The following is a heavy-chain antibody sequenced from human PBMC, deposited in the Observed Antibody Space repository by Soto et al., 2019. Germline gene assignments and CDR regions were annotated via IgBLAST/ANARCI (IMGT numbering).Heavy chain of an antibody. CDR3: ARREIQGPIDY. J-gene: IGHJ4*02. CDR2: IYYSGTT. Sequence: SETLSLTCAVSGYPISSSNWWGWIRQPPGKGLEWIGYIYYSGTTYYNPSLKSRVTMSVDTSKNQFSLKLTSVTAVDTAVYYCARREIQGPIDYWGQGIQVTVSS. CDR1: GYPISSSNW. D-gene: IGHD1-26*01. V-gene: IGHV4-28*01.